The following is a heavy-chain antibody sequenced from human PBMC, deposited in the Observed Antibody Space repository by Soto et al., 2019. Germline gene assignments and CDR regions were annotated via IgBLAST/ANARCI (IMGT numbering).Heavy chain of an antibody. V-gene: IGHV3-53*01. D-gene: IGHD2-2*01. CDR3: ARTQYCSSTSCLNHDAFDI. CDR1: GFVVGNKS. Sequence: GGSLRLSCGASGFVVGNKSMTWVRQAPGKGLEWVALIYSGGSTYYADSVKGRFTISRDNAKNTLYLQMNSLRAEDTAVYYCARTQYCSSTSCLNHDAFDIWGQGTMVTVSS. J-gene: IGHJ3*02. CDR2: IYSGGST.